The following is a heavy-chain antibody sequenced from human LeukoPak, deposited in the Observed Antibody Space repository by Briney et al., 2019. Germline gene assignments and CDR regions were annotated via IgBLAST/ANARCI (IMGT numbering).Heavy chain of an antibody. V-gene: IGHV4-31*03. Sequence: TPSETLSLTCTVSGASITSSNYYWSWIRQHPGKGLEWIGYIRYSGSTYHNPSLKSRLAISVDTSRNQFSLDLSSVTAADTAVYHCARGFYYDNYMDVWGNGTTVTVSS. D-gene: IGHD3-22*01. CDR3: ARGFYYDNYMDV. CDR1: GASITSSNYY. J-gene: IGHJ6*03. CDR2: IRYSGST.